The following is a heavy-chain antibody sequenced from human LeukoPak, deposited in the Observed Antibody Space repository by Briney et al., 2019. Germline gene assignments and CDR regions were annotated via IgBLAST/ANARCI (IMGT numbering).Heavy chain of an antibody. CDR3: AREEEKQQLRWFDP. CDR1: GGSISSYY. D-gene: IGHD6-13*01. J-gene: IGHJ5*02. Sequence: SETLSLTCTVSGGSISSYYWSWIRQPPGKGLEWIGYIYYSGSTNYNPSLKSRVTISVDTSKNQFSLKLSSVTAADTAVYYCAREEEKQQLRWFDPWGQGTLVTVSS. V-gene: IGHV4-59*01. CDR2: IYYSGST.